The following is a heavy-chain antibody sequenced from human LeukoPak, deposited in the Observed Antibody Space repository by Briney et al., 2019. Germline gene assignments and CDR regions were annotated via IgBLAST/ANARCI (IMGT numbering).Heavy chain of an antibody. Sequence: GGSLRLSCAASGFTFSSYSMNWVRQAPGKGLEWVSSISSSSSYIYYADSVKGRFTISRDNAKNSLYLQMNNLRAEDTAVYYCAKGGEWLVSSAFYYYYMDVWGKGTTVTISS. CDR3: AKGGEWLVSSAFYYYYMDV. D-gene: IGHD6-19*01. CDR2: ISSSSSYI. J-gene: IGHJ6*03. V-gene: IGHV3-21*04. CDR1: GFTFSSYS.